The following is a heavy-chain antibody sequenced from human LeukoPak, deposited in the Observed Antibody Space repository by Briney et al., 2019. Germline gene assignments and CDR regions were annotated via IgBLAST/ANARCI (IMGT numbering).Heavy chain of an antibody. V-gene: IGHV3-74*01. CDR1: GFTFSSYW. J-gene: IGHJ4*02. CDR2: INSDGSST. CDR3: AREPPSEAFDY. Sequence: GGSLRLSCAASGFTFSSYWMHWVRQAPGKGLVWVSRINSDGSSTSYADSVKGRFTISRDNAKNTLYLQMNSLRAEDTAVYYCAREPPSEAFDYWDQGTLVTVSS.